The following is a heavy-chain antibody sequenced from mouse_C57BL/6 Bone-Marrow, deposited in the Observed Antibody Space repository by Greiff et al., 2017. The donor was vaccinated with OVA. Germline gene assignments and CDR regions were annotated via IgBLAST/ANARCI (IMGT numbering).Heavy chain of an antibody. CDR2: IYPGSGST. CDR3: ARRDDGSSYWYFDV. J-gene: IGHJ1*03. D-gene: IGHD1-1*01. V-gene: IGHV1-55*01. Sequence: QVQLQQPGAELVKPGASVKMSCKASGYTFTSYWITWVKQRPGQGLEWIGDIYPGSGSTNYNEKFKSKATLTVDTSSSTAYMQLSSLTSEDSAVYYCARRDDGSSYWYFDVCGTGTTVTVSS. CDR1: GYTFTSYW.